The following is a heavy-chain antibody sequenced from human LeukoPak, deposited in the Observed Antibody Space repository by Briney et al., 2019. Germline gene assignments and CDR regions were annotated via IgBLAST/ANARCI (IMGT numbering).Heavy chain of an antibody. CDR2: INPNSGGT. V-gene: IGHV1-2*02. J-gene: IGHJ4*02. Sequence: GASVKVSCKASGYTFTGYYMHWVRQAPGQGLEWMGWINPNSGGTNYAQKFQGRVTMTRDTSISTAYMKLSRLRSDDTAVYYCARSPRDDFWSGPLSGEWGQGTLVTVSS. CDR1: GYTFTGYY. CDR3: ARSPRDDFWSGPLSGE. D-gene: IGHD3-3*01.